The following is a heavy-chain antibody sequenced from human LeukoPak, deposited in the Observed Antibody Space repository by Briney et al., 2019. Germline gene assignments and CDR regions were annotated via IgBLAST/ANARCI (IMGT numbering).Heavy chain of an antibody. J-gene: IGHJ4*02. Sequence: SETLSLTCTVPGGSISSNSYYWSWIRQPAGKGLEWIGRMYPSGTTHYNPSLKSRVTMSVDTSKNQFSLQLTSVIAADTAVYYCADDYGDWGQGTLVTVSS. V-gene: IGHV4-61*02. CDR1: GGSISSNSYY. CDR2: MYPSGTT. CDR3: ADDYGD. D-gene: IGHD4-17*01.